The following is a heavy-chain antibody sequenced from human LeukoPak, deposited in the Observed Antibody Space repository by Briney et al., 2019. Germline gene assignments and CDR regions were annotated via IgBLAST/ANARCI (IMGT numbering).Heavy chain of an antibody. Sequence: YPSETLSLTCTVSGGSISSHYWSWIRQPPGKGLEWIGEINHSGSTNYNPSLKSRVTISVDTSKNQFSLKLSSVTAADTAVYYCARDYYDSSGYFDYWGQGTLVTVSS. D-gene: IGHD3-22*01. V-gene: IGHV4-34*01. CDR3: ARDYYDSSGYFDY. CDR1: GGSISSHY. J-gene: IGHJ4*02. CDR2: INHSGST.